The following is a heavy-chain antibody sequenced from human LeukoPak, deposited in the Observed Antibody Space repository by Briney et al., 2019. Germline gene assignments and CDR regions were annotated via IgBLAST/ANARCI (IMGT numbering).Heavy chain of an antibody. CDR3: ARRGSGWYYFDY. D-gene: IGHD6-19*01. J-gene: IGHJ4*02. CDR2: ISSSGST. CDR1: GDSISSGDYY. Sequence: SQTLSLTCTVSGDSISSGDYYWSWIRQPAGKGLEWIGRISSSGSTYYNPSLKSRVTISVDTSKNQFSLKLSSVTAADTAVYYCARRGSGWYYFDYWGQGTLVTVSS. V-gene: IGHV4-61*02.